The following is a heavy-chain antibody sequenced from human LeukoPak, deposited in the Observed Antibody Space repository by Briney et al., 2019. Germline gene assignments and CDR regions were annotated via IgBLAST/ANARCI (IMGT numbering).Heavy chain of an antibody. CDR2: INPSGGST. Sequence: ASVKVSCKASGYTFTSYYMHWVRQAPGQGLEWMGIINPSGGSTSYAQKFQGRVTMTRDASTSTVYMELSSLRSEDTAVYYCARVEGGTLYFDYWGQGTLVTVSS. CDR3: ARVEGGTLYFDY. CDR1: GYTFTSYY. V-gene: IGHV1-46*01. D-gene: IGHD3-16*01. J-gene: IGHJ4*02.